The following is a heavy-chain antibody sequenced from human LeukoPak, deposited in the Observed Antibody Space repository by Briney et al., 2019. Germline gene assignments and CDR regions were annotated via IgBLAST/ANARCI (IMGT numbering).Heavy chain of an antibody. CDR1: GFTFSDYY. CDR3: ARADCSSTNCYEFGY. D-gene: IGHD2-2*01. Sequence: PGESLRLSCAASGFTFSDYYMSWIRQAPGKGLEWVSYISSSGRTIYYADSVKGRFTISRDNAKTSLYLHMNSLRAEDTAVYYCARADCSSTNCYEFGYWGQGTLVTVSS. V-gene: IGHV3-11*04. J-gene: IGHJ4*02. CDR2: ISSSGRTI.